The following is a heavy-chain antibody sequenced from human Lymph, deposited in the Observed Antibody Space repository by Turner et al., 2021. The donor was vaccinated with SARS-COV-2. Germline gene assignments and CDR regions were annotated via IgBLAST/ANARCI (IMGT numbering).Heavy chain of an antibody. Sequence: QVQLQESGPRLGKPLETLSLTCTVSGGSMNSNYLSWIRQPPGKRLEWIGYIYYRGSTNYNPSLESRVTISVDTSMNQFSLNLTSVPAADTAIYYCARETVNNWVDPWGQGTLVTVSS. V-gene: IGHV4-59*01. CDR3: ARETVNNWVDP. CDR2: IYYRGST. CDR1: GGSMNSNY. D-gene: IGHD2-21*02. J-gene: IGHJ5*02.